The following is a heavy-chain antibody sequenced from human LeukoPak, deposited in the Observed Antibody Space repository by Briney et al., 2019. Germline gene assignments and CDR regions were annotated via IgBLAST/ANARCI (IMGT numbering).Heavy chain of an antibody. CDR1: GFTFSSYG. Sequence: GRSLRLSCAASGFTFSSYGMHWVRQAPGKGLEWVAVISYDGSNKYYADSVKGRFTISRDNSKNTLYLQLNSLRAEDTAVYYCAKLLRAGRLSTISLDSWGQGTLVTVSS. CDR2: ISYDGSNK. CDR3: AKLLRAGRLSTISLDS. J-gene: IGHJ4*02. D-gene: IGHD3-10*01. V-gene: IGHV3-30*18.